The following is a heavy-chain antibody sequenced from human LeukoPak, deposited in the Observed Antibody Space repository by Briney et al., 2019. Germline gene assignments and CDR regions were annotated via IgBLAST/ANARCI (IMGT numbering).Heavy chain of an antibody. CDR1: GYTLTELS. CDR2: FDPEDGET. D-gene: IGHD3-22*01. CDR3: AREGSLYDSGNYYLSWFDP. J-gene: IGHJ5*02. Sequence: GASVKVSCKVSGYTLTELSMHWVRQAPGKGLEWMGGFDPEDGETIYAQKFQGRVTMTEDTSPDTAYMELRSLRSDDTAVYYCAREGSLYDSGNYYLSWFDPWGQGTLVTVSS. V-gene: IGHV1-24*01.